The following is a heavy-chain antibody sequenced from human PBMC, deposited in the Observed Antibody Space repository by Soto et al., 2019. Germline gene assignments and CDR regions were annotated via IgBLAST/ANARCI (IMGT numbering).Heavy chain of an antibody. J-gene: IGHJ4*02. V-gene: IGHV3-23*01. CDR2: FSGSGGRT. D-gene: IGHD3-16*01. CDR3: ARDFWGLSHFDY. CDR1: GFTFDTYA. Sequence: VGSLRLSCAASGFTFDTYAMSWVRQAPGKGLEWVSGFSGSGGRTYYADSVKGRFTISRDNSKNTLHLQMNRLRTEDTAVYYCARDFWGLSHFDYWGQGALVTVSS.